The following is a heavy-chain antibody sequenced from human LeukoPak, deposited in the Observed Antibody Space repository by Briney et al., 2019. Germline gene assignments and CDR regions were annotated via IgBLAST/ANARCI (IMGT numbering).Heavy chain of an antibody. V-gene: IGHV1-69*06. CDR2: IIPIFGTA. D-gene: IGHD5-18*01. J-gene: IGHJ4*02. CDR1: GGTFSSYA. CDR3: ARVPGYSYGPFDY. Sequence: ASVKVSCKASGGTFSSYAISWVRQAPGQGLEWMGGIIPIFGTANYAQKFQGRVTITADKSTSTAYMELSSLRSEDTAVYYCARVPGYSYGPFDYWGQGTLVTVSS.